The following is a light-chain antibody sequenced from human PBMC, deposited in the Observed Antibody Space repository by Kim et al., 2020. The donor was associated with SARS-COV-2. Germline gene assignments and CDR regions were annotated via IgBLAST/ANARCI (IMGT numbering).Light chain of an antibody. CDR1: SSNIGSTY. CDR3: AAWDDSLSGVV. Sequence: QSVLTHPPSASGTPGQRVTISCSGSSSNIGSTYVYCYQQLPGTAPKLLIYKNYQRPSGVPDRFSGSKSGTSASLAISGLRSEDEADYYCAAWDDSLSGVVFGGGTQLTVL. J-gene: IGLJ3*02. CDR2: KNY. V-gene: IGLV1-47*01.